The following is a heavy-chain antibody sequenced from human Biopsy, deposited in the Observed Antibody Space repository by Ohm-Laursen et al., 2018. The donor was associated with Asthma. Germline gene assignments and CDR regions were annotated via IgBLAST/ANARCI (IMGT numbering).Heavy chain of an antibody. CDR1: GGYMRSGTYY. D-gene: IGHD6-13*01. CDR3: VRGSSSWHHGPFHYYYGLDV. Sequence: DTLSLTCSPSSGSGGYMRSGTYYWGWIRQPPGKGLEWIGSIYYSGTTYYNPSLESRVTVSADTSKNQFSLKLTSVTAADTAVYYCVRGSSSWHHGPFHYYYGLDVWGQGTTATVSS. J-gene: IGHJ6*02. CDR2: IYYSGTT. V-gene: IGHV4-39*01.